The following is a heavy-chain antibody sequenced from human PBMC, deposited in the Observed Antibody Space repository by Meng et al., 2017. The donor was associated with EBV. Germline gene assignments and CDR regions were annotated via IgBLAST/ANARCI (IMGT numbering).Heavy chain of an antibody. V-gene: IGHV2-5*02. CDR2: IYWDDDK. Sequence: QIPLMWSGPTLVKPTQTLTLPCPFSGFSLSTSGLGVGWIRQPPGKALEWLALIYWDDDKRYSPSLKSRLTITKDTSKNQVVLTMTNMDPVDTATYYCAHRRDEYSSSWYGWFDPWGQGTLVTVSS. CDR3: AHRRDEYSSSWYGWFDP. J-gene: IGHJ5*02. D-gene: IGHD6-13*01. CDR1: GFSLSTSGLG.